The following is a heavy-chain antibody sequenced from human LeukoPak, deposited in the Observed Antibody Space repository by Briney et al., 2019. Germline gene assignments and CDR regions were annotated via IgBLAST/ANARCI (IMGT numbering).Heavy chain of an antibody. V-gene: IGHV3-23*01. Sequence: ETLSLTCTVSGGSISSSSCYWGWIRQAPGKGLEWVSAISGSGGSTYYADSVKGRFTISRDNSKNTLYLQMNSLRAEDTAVYYCAKLKYYYDSSGYYGGFDYWGQGTLVTVSS. J-gene: IGHJ4*02. CDR3: AKLKYYYDSSGYYGGFDY. CDR2: ISGSGGST. CDR1: GGSISSSSCY. D-gene: IGHD3-22*01.